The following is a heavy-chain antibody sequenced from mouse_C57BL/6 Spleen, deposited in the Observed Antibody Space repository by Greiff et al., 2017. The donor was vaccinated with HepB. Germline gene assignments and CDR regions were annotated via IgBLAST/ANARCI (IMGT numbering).Heavy chain of an antibody. V-gene: IGHV1-52*01. J-gene: IGHJ4*01. Sequence: VQLQQPGAELVRPGSSVKLSCKASGYTFTSYWMHWVKQRPIQGLEWIGNIDPSDSETHYNQKFKDKATLTVDKSSSTAYMQLSSLTSEDSAVYYCAIDYGNYDYYAMDYWGQGTSVTVSS. CDR2: IDPSDSET. CDR3: AIDYGNYDYYAMDY. CDR1: GYTFTSYW. D-gene: IGHD2-1*01.